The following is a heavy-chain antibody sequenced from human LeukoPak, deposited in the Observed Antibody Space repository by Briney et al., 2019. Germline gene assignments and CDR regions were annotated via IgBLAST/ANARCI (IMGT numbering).Heavy chain of an antibody. V-gene: IGHV4-61*02. J-gene: IGHJ6*02. CDR3: ARAVVVVNHYHYYYGMDV. Sequence: SQTLSLTCTVSGGSISSGSYYWSWIRQPAGKGLECIGRIYTSGSTDYNPSLKSRVTISVDTSKNQFSLKLSSVTAADTAVYYCARAVVVVNHYHYYYGMDVWGQGTTVTVSS. CDR2: IYTSGST. CDR1: GGSISSGSYY. D-gene: IGHD3-22*01.